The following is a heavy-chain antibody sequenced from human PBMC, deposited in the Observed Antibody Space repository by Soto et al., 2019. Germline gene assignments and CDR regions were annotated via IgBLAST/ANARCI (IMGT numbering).Heavy chain of an antibody. Sequence: GGSLKISCTGSGYSFTNYLIGWVRQMPGKGLEWMGIIYPGDSNTRYSPSFQGQVTISADKSISTAYLQWSSLKASDTAMYFCARQGYCSNTACYTVDYWGQGTLVTVSS. J-gene: IGHJ4*02. CDR1: GYSFTNYL. D-gene: IGHD2-2*02. CDR3: ARQGYCSNTACYTVDY. V-gene: IGHV5-51*01. CDR2: IYPGDSNT.